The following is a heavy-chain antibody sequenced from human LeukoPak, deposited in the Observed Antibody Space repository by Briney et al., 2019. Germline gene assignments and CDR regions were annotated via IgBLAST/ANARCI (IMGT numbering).Heavy chain of an antibody. CDR1: GFTVSSNY. Sequence: GGSLRLSCAASGFTVSSNYMSWVRQAPGKGLEWVSGNSASGETTYYADSVKGRFTISRDNSKNTLHLQMNSLRAEDTALYYCAKAPVGWLRPLDYWGQGTLVTVSS. J-gene: IGHJ4*02. V-gene: IGHV3-23*01. CDR2: NSASGETT. D-gene: IGHD5-12*01. CDR3: AKAPVGWLRPLDY.